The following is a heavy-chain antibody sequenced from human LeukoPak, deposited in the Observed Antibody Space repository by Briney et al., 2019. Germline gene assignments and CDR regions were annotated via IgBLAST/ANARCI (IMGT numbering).Heavy chain of an antibody. CDR3: ARAKYYYGSGSPHFDY. V-gene: IGHV4-30-2*01. CDR2: IYHSGST. CDR1: GGSISSGGYS. J-gene: IGHJ4*02. Sequence: SQTLSLTCAVSGGSISSGGYSWHWIRQPPGKGLEWIGYIYHSGSTYYNPSLKSRVTISVDRSKNQFSLKLSSVTAADTAVYYCARAKYYYGSGSPHFDYWGQGTLVTVSS. D-gene: IGHD3-10*01.